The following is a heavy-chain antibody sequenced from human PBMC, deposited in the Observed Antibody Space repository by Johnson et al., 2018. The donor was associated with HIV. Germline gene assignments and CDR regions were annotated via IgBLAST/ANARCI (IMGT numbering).Heavy chain of an antibody. V-gene: IGHV3-7*05. CDR1: GFAFSSYW. CDR2: IKQDGSAE. J-gene: IGHJ3*02. Sequence: VQLVESGGGLVQPGGSLRLSCAASGFAFSSYWMGWVRQAPGKGLEWVANIKQDGSAEYYVDSVKGRSTISRDNAKNSLYLQMNSMGVEDTAVYYCARIQRASDAFDIWGQGTMVTVSS. CDR3: ARIQRASDAFDI.